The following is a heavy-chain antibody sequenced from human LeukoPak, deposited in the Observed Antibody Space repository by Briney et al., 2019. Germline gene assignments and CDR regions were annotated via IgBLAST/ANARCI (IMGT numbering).Heavy chain of an antibody. CDR3: ARPPYYYGSGSYRRRIWFDP. CDR1: GGSISGYY. D-gene: IGHD3-10*01. J-gene: IGHJ5*02. Sequence: PSETLYLTCTVSGGSISGYYWSWIRQPPGKGLEWIGEINHSGSTNYNPSLKSRVTISVDTSKNQFSLKLSSVTAADTAVYYCARPPYYYGSGSYRRRIWFDPWGQGTLVTVSS. CDR2: INHSGST. V-gene: IGHV4-34*01.